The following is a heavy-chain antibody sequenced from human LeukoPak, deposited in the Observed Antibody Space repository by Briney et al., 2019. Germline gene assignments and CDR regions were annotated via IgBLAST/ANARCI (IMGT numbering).Heavy chain of an antibody. CDR2: IYYSGST. Sequence: SETLSLTCTVSGGSISSYYWSWIRQPAGKGLEWIGYIYYSGSTNYNPSLKSRVTISVDTSKNQFSLKLSSVTAADTAVYYCARGVTAGWFDPWGQGTLVTVSS. CDR1: GGSISSYY. D-gene: IGHD3-10*01. CDR3: ARGVTAGWFDP. J-gene: IGHJ5*02. V-gene: IGHV4-59*01.